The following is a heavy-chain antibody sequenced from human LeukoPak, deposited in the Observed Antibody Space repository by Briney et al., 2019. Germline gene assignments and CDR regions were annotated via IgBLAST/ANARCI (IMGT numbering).Heavy chain of an antibody. D-gene: IGHD4-23*01. CDR3: GKDIYGDYGGSDY. J-gene: IGHJ4*02. CDR1: GFTFSSYA. Sequence: GGSLRLSCAASGFTFSSYAMSWVRQAPGKGLEWVSIITNSGGRTYYADSVKGRFTISRDNSKSTVYLQMNSLRADDTAVYYCGKDIYGDYGGSDYWGQGTLVTVSS. V-gene: IGHV3-23*01. CDR2: ITNSGGRT.